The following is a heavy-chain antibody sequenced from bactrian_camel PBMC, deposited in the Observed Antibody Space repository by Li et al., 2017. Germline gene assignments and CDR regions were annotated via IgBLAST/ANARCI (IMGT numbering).Heavy chain of an antibody. D-gene: IGHD5*01. CDR3: AADRKSWCPFEGLDTDEYDY. J-gene: IGHJ4*01. CDR2: IKSGGEAT. CDR1: GLGLRYSSYC. Sequence: HVQLVESGGGSVQTGESLTLSCVASGLGLRYSSYCMGWFRQTPGKEREGVAAIKSGGEATYYGKFVQGRFTIARDNAKNELYLRMDMLKPEDTAVYYCAADRKSWCPFEGLDTDEYDYWGQGTQVTVS. V-gene: IGHV3S1*01.